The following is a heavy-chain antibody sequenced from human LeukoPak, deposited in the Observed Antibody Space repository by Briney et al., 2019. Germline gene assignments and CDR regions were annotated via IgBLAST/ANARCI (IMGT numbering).Heavy chain of an antibody. V-gene: IGHV4-38-2*02. J-gene: IGHJ4*02. Sequence: PSETLSLTCSVSSYSINSNYYWGWIRQSPGKGLEWIGSIYHTGSTYYNPSLKSRVTIPLDASNKQFSLRLSSVTAADTAVYYCARGSHPVTGTLGGYFDPWGQGTLVTVSS. CDR1: SYSINSNYY. CDR2: IYHTGST. CDR3: ARGSHPVTGTLGGYFDP. D-gene: IGHD6-19*01.